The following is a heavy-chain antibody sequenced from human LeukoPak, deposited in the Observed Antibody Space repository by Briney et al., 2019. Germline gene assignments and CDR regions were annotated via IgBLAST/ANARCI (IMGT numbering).Heavy chain of an antibody. Sequence: ASVKVSCKASGYTFTSYDINWVRQATGQGLEWMGWMNPNSGNTGYAQNFQGRVTMTRNTSMGTAYMELSSLRSEDTALYYCARGLRDSSGREYFQYWGQGTLATVSS. V-gene: IGHV1-8*01. J-gene: IGHJ1*01. CDR2: MNPNSGNT. CDR3: ARGLRDSSGREYFQY. D-gene: IGHD3-22*01. CDR1: GYTFTSYD.